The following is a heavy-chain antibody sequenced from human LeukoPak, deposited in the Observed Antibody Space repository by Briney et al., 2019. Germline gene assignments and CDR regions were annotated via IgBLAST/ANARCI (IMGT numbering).Heavy chain of an antibody. CDR1: GFTVSSNY. J-gene: IGHJ4*02. CDR3: AKGRGYYDSSGYYFDY. Sequence: SGGSLRLSCAASGFTVSSNYMSWVRQAPGKGLEWVSVIYSGGSTYYADSVKGRFTISRHNSKNTLYLQMNSLRAEDTAVYYCAKGRGYYDSSGYYFDYWGQGTLVTVSS. V-gene: IGHV3-53*04. CDR2: IYSGGST. D-gene: IGHD3-22*01.